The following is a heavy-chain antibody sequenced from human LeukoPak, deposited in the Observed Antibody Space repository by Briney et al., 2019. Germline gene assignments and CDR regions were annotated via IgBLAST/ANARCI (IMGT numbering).Heavy chain of an antibody. V-gene: IGHV3-7*01. CDR2: IKEDGSEK. CDR3: TREVSGSLYFDY. D-gene: IGHD1-26*01. CDR1: GFTFSSYW. Sequence: GGSLRLSCVASGFTFSSYWMSWVRQAPGKGLEWVANIKEDGSEKYYVDSVKGRFTISRDNAKNTLYLQMNSLRAEDTAVYYCTREVSGSLYFDYWGQGSLVTVSS. J-gene: IGHJ4*02.